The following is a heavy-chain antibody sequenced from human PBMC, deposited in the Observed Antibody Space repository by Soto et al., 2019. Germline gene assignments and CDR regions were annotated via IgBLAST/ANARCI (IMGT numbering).Heavy chain of an antibody. CDR1: GGSISSGGYY. D-gene: IGHD6-13*01. Sequence: QVQLQESGPGLVKPSQTLSLTCTVSGGSISSGGYYWSWIRQHPGKGLEWIGYIYYSGSTYYNPSLKSRVTISVDTSKNQFSLKLSSVTAADTAVYYCARAFFPASRLAAASFDYWGQGTLVTVSS. V-gene: IGHV4-31*03. J-gene: IGHJ4*02. CDR3: ARAFFPASRLAAASFDY. CDR2: IYYSGST.